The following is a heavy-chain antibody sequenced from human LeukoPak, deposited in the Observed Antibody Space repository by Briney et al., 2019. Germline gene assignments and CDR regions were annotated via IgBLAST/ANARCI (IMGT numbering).Heavy chain of an antibody. CDR2: ISGSGGST. CDR3: ARAIHYDFWSGYYVYYFDY. Sequence: GGSLRLSCAASGFTFSSYAMSWVRQAPGKGLEWVSAISGSGGSTYYADSVRGRFTISRDNSKNTLYLQMNSLRAEDTAVYYCARAIHYDFWSGYYVYYFDYWGQGTLVTVSS. J-gene: IGHJ4*02. D-gene: IGHD3-3*01. V-gene: IGHV3-23*01. CDR1: GFTFSSYA.